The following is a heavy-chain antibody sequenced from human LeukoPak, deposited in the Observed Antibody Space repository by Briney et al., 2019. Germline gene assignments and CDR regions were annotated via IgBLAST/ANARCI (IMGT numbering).Heavy chain of an antibody. CDR3: ARTAYHFWSGNSPIEP. V-gene: IGHV3-30*02. CDR2: IRYDGSNK. D-gene: IGHD3-3*01. CDR1: GFTFGSYG. Sequence: PGGSLRLSCAASGFTFGSYGTHWVRQAPGKGPEWVAFIRYDGSNKYYADSVKGRFTISRDNSKNTLYLQMNSLRPEDTAVYYCARTAYHFWSGNSPIEPWGQESLVTVSS. J-gene: IGHJ5*02.